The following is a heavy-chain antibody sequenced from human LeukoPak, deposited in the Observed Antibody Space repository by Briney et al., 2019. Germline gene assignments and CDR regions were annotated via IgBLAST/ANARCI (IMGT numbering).Heavy chain of an antibody. D-gene: IGHD5-12*01. CDR1: GFTFSSYG. Sequence: GGSLRLSCAASGFTFSSYGMHWVRQAPGKGLEWVAVISYDGSNKYYADSVKGRFTISRDNSKNTLYLQMNSLRAEDTAVYYCAKDPGFRVVATIFFDYWGQGTLVTVSS. CDR2: ISYDGSNK. J-gene: IGHJ4*02. CDR3: AKDPGFRVVATIFFDY. V-gene: IGHV3-30*18.